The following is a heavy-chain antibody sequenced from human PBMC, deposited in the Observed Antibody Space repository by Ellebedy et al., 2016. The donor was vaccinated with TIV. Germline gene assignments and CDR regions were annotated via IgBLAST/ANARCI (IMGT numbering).Heavy chain of an antibody. D-gene: IGHD1-26*01. CDR1: GFTVSSNY. Sequence: GGSLRLXCAASGFTVSSNYMSWVRQAPGKGLEWVSVIYSGGSTYYADSVKGRFTISRDNSKNTLYLQMNSLRAEDTAVYYCAREIRWELLGSWFDPWGQGTLVTVSS. J-gene: IGHJ5*02. CDR2: IYSGGST. CDR3: AREIRWELLGSWFDP. V-gene: IGHV3-66*01.